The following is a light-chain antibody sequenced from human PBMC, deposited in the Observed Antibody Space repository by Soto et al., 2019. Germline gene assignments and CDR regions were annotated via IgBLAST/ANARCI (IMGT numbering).Light chain of an antibody. CDR2: WAS. CDR1: QSLVDNSSKRSS. CDR3: QQYYTTPVT. Sequence: DIVMTQSPDCLAVSLGERATINCKSSQSLVDNSSKRSSLGWYQQKPGKPPQLLIYWASTRESGVPDRFSVSGSGTDFTLTISSLQAEDVAVYYCQQYYTTPVTFGQGTKVEIK. V-gene: IGKV4-1*01. J-gene: IGKJ1*01.